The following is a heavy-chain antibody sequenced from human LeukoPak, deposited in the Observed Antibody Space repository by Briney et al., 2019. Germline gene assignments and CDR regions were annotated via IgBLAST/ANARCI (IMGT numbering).Heavy chain of an antibody. CDR2: IYYSGST. V-gene: IGHV4-39*07. J-gene: IGHJ3*02. CDR1: GGSISSSSYY. D-gene: IGHD2-8*01. Sequence: PSETLSLTCTVSGGSISSSSYYWGWIRQPPGKGLEGIGSIYYSGSTYYNPSLKSRVTISVDTSKNQFSLKLSSVTAADTAVYYCARVGELMVYAPHGPDDAFDIWGQGTMVTVSS. CDR3: ARVGELMVYAPHGPDDAFDI.